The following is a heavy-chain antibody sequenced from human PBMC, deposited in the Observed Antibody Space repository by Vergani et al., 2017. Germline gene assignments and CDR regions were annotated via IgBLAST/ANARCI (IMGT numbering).Heavy chain of an antibody. CDR1: GFTFGDYA. D-gene: IGHD3-10*01. CDR2: ISYDGSNK. V-gene: IGHV3-30*04. CDR3: AKALRITMVRGVIPSDYYYYYGMDV. Sequence: VQLVESGGGLVQPGRSLRLSCTASGFTFGDYAMSWVRQAPGKGLEWVAVISYDGSNKYYADSVKGRFTISRDNSKNTLYLQMNSRRAEDTAVYYCAKALRITMVRGVIPSDYYYYYGMDVWGQGTTVTVSS. J-gene: IGHJ6*02.